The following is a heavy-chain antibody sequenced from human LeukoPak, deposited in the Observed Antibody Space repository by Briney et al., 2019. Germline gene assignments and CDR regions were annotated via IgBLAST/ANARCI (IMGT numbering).Heavy chain of an antibody. CDR1: GGSLSTYY. CDR2: VYYSGIV. CDR3: ARDCGGDSYLGAFVI. J-gene: IGHJ3*02. Sequence: SETRSLTCTVSGGSLSTYYLTWIRQPPGQGLEWLGNVYYSGIVNYNPSLQSRRTISLDTSTNQFSLSLSSVPAAEAAAFFCARDCGGDSYLGAFVIWGQGRMVTVS. D-gene: IGHD2-21*02. V-gene: IGHV4-59*13.